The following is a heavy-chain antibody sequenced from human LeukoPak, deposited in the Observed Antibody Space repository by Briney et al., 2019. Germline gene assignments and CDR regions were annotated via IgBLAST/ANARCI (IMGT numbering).Heavy chain of an antibody. J-gene: IGHJ5*02. V-gene: IGHV4-34*01. CDR2: INHSGST. D-gene: IGHD5-24*01. CDR3: ARTDGWFDP. Sequence: PSETLSLTCAVYGGSFSGYYWSWIRQPPGKGLEWIGEINHSGSTNYNPSLKSRVTISVDTSKNQFSLKLSSVTAADTAVYYCARTDGWFDPWGQGTLVTVSS. CDR1: GGSFSGYY.